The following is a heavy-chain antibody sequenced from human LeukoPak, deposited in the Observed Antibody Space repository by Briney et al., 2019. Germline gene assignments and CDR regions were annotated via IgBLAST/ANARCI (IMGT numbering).Heavy chain of an antibody. Sequence: SETLSLTCTVSGGSISSYYWSWIRQPAGKGLEWIGRIYTSGSTNYNPSLKSRVTMSVDTSKNQFSLKLSSVTAADTAVYYCARGGRGKPYNWFDPWGQGTLVTVSS. CDR1: GGSISSYY. J-gene: IGHJ5*02. V-gene: IGHV4-4*07. CDR3: ARGGRGKPYNWFDP. D-gene: IGHD1-26*01. CDR2: IYTSGST.